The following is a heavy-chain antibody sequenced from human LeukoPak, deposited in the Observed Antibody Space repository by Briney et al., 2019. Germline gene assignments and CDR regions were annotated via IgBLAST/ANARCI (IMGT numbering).Heavy chain of an antibody. CDR3: ARRGSKNDFDY. D-gene: IGHD1-26*01. V-gene: IGHV3-13*01. CDR2: IGTAGDT. J-gene: IGHJ4*02. Sequence: PGGSLRLSCAAPGFTFSSYDMHWVRQATGKGLEWVSAIGTAGDTYYPGSVKSRFTISRENAKNSLYLQMNSLRAGDTAVYYCARRGSKNDFDYWGQGTLVTVSS. CDR1: GFTFSSYD.